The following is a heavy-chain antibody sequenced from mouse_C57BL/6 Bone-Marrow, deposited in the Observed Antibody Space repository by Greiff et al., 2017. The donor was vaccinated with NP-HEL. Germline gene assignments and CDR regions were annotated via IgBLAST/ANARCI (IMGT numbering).Heavy chain of an antibody. V-gene: IGHV1-64*01. Sequence: QVQLQQPGAELVKPGASVKLSCKASGYTFTSYWMHWVKQRPGQGLEWIGMIHPNSGSTNYNEKFKSKATLTVDKSSSTAYMQLSSLTSEDSAVYYCARNWDVAWYFDVWGTGTTVTVSS. J-gene: IGHJ1*03. CDR2: IHPNSGST. D-gene: IGHD4-1*01. CDR3: ARNWDVAWYFDV. CDR1: GYTFTSYW.